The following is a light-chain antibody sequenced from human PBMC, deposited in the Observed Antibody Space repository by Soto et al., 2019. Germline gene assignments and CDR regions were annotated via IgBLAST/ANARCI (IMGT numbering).Light chain of an antibody. CDR3: HQYGTSPQT. V-gene: IGKV3-20*01. CDR2: DAS. J-gene: IGKJ1*01. CDR1: QSVSNTH. Sequence: EIVLTQSPGSLSLSPGESATLSCRASQSVSNTHVAWYQQRPGQAPRLLIYDASRRDIGVPDRFSGSGSGTDFPLTISGLEPEDFAVYFCHQYGTSPQTFGQGTKVEIK.